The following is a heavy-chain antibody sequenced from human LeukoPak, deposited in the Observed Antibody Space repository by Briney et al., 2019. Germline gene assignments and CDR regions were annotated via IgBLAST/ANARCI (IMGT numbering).Heavy chain of an antibody. V-gene: IGHV1-69*06. J-gene: IGHJ4*02. Sequence: GASVKVSCKASGGTFSSYAISWVRQAPGQGLEWMGGIIPIFGTANYAQKFQGRVTITADKSTSTAYMELSSLRSEDTAVYYCAKGDGYNLIDYWGQGTLVTVSS. D-gene: IGHD5-24*01. CDR3: AKGDGYNLIDY. CDR1: GGTFSSYA. CDR2: IIPIFGTA.